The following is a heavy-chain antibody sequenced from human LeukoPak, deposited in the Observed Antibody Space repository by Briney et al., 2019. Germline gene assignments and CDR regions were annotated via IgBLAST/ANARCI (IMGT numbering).Heavy chain of an antibody. J-gene: IGHJ4*02. Sequence: GGSLRLSCAASGFTFSSYAMSWVRQAPGKGLQLVSAISGSGGSTYYADSVKGRFTISRDNSKNTLYLQMNSLRAEDTALYYCAKKTTPGIAVTGPLDYWGQGTLVTVSS. D-gene: IGHD6-19*01. CDR2: ISGSGGST. CDR1: GFTFSSYA. CDR3: AKKTTPGIAVTGPLDY. V-gene: IGHV3-23*01.